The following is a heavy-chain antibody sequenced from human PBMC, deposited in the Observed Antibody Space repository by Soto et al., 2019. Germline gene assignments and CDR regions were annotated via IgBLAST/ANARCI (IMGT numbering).Heavy chain of an antibody. CDR3: ARGGISHWAYFYYMDV. CDR2: INHLGSI. D-gene: IGHD2-21*01. CDR1: GGSISSSNW. Sequence: SETLALTSGDSGGSISSSNWWSWVRRLPGKGLEWIGEINHLGSINYNPSLKSRVTMSVDTSKNQFSLTLNSVTAADTATYYCARGGISHWAYFYYMDVWDRGITVTVSS. V-gene: IGHV4-4*02. J-gene: IGHJ6*03.